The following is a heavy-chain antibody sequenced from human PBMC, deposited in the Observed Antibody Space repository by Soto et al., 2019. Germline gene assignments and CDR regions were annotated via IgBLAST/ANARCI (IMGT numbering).Heavy chain of an antibody. J-gene: IGHJ6*02. V-gene: IGHV1-18*01. CDR1: GYTFTNYD. CDR2: ISTYTGNT. D-gene: IGHD3-10*01. CDR3: ARGYYYGSGRPTPGGMDV. Sequence: QDHLVQSGAEVKKPGASVKVSCKASGYTFTNYDINWLLQATGQGLEWMGWISTYTGNTNYAQKLQGRVTMTTDTSTSTAYMELRSLRSDDTAVYYCARGYYYGSGRPTPGGMDVWGQGTTVTVSS.